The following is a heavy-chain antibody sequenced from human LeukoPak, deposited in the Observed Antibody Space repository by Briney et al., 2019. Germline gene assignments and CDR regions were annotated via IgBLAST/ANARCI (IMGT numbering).Heavy chain of an antibody. CDR1: GGTFSRYA. CDR3: AGDLKHCSSTSCYGAYFDD. Sequence: ASVKVSCKASGGTFSRYAISWVRQAPGQGLEWMGRIIPLFGTTNYAQKFQGRVTITADKSTSTAYMELSSLRSEDTAVYYCAGDLKHCSSTSCYGAYFDDWGQGTLVTVSS. CDR2: IIPLFGTT. V-gene: IGHV1-69*06. D-gene: IGHD2-2*01. J-gene: IGHJ4*02.